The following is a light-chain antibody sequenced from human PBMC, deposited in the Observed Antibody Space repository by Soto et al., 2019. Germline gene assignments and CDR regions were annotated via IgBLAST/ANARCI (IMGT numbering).Light chain of an antibody. Sequence: QSALTQPASMSGSPGQSITISCTRSSSEVDYNFVSWYQQYPGRAPKLMIYEVSIRPSGVSNRFSGSKSDNTASLTISGLQAEDEGVYYCASYTISSTWVFGGGTKLTVL. CDR3: ASYTISSTWV. CDR1: SSEVDYNF. J-gene: IGLJ3*02. CDR2: EVS. V-gene: IGLV2-14*01.